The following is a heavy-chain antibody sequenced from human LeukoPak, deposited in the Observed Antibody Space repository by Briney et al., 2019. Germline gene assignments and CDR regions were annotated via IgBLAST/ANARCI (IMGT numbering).Heavy chain of an antibody. CDR3: ARVDGDILTGRHEHFDY. Sequence: SETLSLTCTVSGGSISSYYWSWVRQPAGKGLEWIGRIYTSGSTNYNPSLKGRVTMSVDTSKNQFSLKLSSVTAADTAVYYCARVDGDILTGRHEHFDYWGQGTLVTVSS. D-gene: IGHD3-9*01. J-gene: IGHJ4*02. CDR2: IYTSGST. CDR1: GGSISSYY. V-gene: IGHV4-4*07.